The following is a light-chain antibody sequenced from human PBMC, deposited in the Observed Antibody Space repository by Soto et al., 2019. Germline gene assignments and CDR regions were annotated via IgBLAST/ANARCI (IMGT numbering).Light chain of an antibody. J-gene: IGLJ3*02. CDR3: CSYAGRSTFEV. CDR1: TSDVGAYYS. V-gene: IGLV2-23*02. CDR2: GVT. Sequence: QSALTQPASVSGSPGQSITISCTGTTSDVGAYYSVSWYQHHPGKAPKLIIYGVTNRPSGVSNRFSGSRSGNTASLTISGLQAEDEADYYCCSYAGRSTFEVFGGGTKLTVL.